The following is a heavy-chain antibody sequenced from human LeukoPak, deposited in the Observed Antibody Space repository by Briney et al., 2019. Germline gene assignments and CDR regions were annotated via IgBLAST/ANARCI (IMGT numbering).Heavy chain of an antibody. D-gene: IGHD3-3*01. CDR1: GGSISSSSYY. V-gene: IGHV4-39*07. CDR2: IHHSGRT. CDR3: ARDHLANLASRLFDP. J-gene: IGHJ5*02. Sequence: SETLSLTCSVSGGSISSSSYYWGWIRQPPGKGLEWIGSIHHSGRTYYNPSLKSRVTISVDTSKNQFSLKLSSVTAADTAVYYCARDHLANLASRLFDPWGQGTLVTVSS.